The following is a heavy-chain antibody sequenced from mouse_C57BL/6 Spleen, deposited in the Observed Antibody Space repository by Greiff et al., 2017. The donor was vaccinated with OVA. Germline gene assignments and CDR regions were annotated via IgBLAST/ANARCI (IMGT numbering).Heavy chain of an antibody. Sequence: EVNVEESGGGLVQPGGSMKFSCVASGFTFSNYWMNWVRQSPEKGLEWVAQIRLKSDNYATHYEASVKGRFTISRDDSNSSVDLQMNNLSAEDAGIYSCTASVVSTQFDYWGQGTTLTVSS. D-gene: IGHD1-1*01. CDR1: GFTFSNYW. CDR2: IRLKSDNYAT. CDR3: TASVVSTQFDY. J-gene: IGHJ2*01. V-gene: IGHV6-3*01.